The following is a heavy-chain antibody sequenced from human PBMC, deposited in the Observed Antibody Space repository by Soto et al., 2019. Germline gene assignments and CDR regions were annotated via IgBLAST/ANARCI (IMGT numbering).Heavy chain of an antibody. J-gene: IGHJ4*02. D-gene: IGHD1-26*01. Sequence: GGSLRLSCAASGFTFSTYWMHWVRQAPGKGLVWVSRISGDGSSTSYADSVKGRFTISRDNARNTLFLQMNSLTAEDTAVYYCARGGMEPVDYWGQGTLVTVSS. CDR3: ARGGMEPVDY. CDR2: ISGDGSST. V-gene: IGHV3-74*01. CDR1: GFTFSTYW.